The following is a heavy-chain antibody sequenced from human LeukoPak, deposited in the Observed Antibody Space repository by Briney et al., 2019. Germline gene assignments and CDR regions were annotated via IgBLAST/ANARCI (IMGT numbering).Heavy chain of an antibody. CDR1: GYTFTSYA. Sequence: ASVKVSCKASGYTFTSYAMHWVRQAPGQRLEWMGWINAGNGNTKYSQKFQGRVTITRDTSASTAYMELSSLRSEDTAVYYCARDLSSTSSAPLYWFDPWGQGTLVTVSS. J-gene: IGHJ5*02. CDR2: INAGNGNT. V-gene: IGHV1-3*01. CDR3: ARDLSSTSSAPLYWFDP. D-gene: IGHD2-2*01.